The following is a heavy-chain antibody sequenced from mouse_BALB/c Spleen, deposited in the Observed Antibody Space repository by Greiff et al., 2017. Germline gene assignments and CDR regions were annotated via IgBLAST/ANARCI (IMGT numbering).Heavy chain of an antibody. V-gene: IGHV1-14*01. D-gene: IGHD2-1*01. CDR1: GYTFTSYV. J-gene: IGHJ4*01. CDR3: ARRGSTDAMDY. Sequence: LVESGPELVKPGASVKMSCKASGYTFTSYVMHWVKQKPGQGLEWIGYINPYNDGTKYNEKFKGKATLTSDKSSSTAYMELSSLTSEDSAVYYCARRGSTDAMDYWGQGTSVTVSS. CDR2: INPYNDGT.